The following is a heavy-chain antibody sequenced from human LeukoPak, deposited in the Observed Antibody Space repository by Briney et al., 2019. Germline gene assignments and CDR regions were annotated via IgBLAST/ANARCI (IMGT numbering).Heavy chain of an antibody. CDR3: ATFPSGSWSVY. CDR1: DGVINSHY. Sequence: SETLSLTCSVSDGVINSHYWSWIRQPPGKGLEWIGYIYYSGSTNYNPSLKSRVTISVDASKNQFSLKLSSVTAADTAVYYCATFPSGSWSVYWGQGTLVTVSS. CDR2: IYYSGST. D-gene: IGHD1-26*01. V-gene: IGHV4-59*03. J-gene: IGHJ4*02.